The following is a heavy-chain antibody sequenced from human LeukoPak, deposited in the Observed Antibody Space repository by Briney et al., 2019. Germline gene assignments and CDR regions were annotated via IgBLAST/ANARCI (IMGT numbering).Heavy chain of an antibody. J-gene: IGHJ4*02. CDR2: IWYDGSKK. V-gene: IGHV3-33*01. Sequence: GVSLRLSCAASGFTFGSYGMHWVRQAPGEGLKRVAFIWYDGSKKYYEDSVRGRFTVSRDNSKNTLYLQMDSLRAEDTAVYYCARDRGDFFYSDYWGQGTLVSVSS. CDR1: GFTFGSYG. D-gene: IGHD3-10*01. CDR3: ARDRGDFFYSDY.